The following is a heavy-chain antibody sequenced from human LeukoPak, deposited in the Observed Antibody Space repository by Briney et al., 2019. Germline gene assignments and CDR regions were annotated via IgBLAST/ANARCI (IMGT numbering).Heavy chain of an antibody. D-gene: IGHD3-16*02. CDR2: ISSSSSYI. CDR1: GFTFSSYS. J-gene: IGHJ4*02. Sequence: PGGSLRLSCAASGFTFSSYSMNWVRQAPGKGLEWVSSISSSSSYIYYADSVKGRFTISRDNAKNSLYLQMNSLRAEDTAVYYCARDKSTYYDYVWGSYRPYYFDYWGQGTLVTVSS. V-gene: IGHV3-21*01. CDR3: ARDKSTYYDYVWGSYRPYYFDY.